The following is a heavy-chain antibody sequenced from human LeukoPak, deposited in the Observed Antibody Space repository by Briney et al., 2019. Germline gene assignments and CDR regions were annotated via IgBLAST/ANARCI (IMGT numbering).Heavy chain of an antibody. CDR1: GFTFSSYS. Sequence: PGGSLRLSCAASGFTFSSYSMNWVRQAPGKGLEWVSYISSSSSTIYYADSVKGRFTISRDNAKNSLYLQMSSLRAEDTAVYYCARAPPTMMTKKIYFDSWGQGTLVTVSS. V-gene: IGHV3-48*01. J-gene: IGHJ4*02. CDR2: ISSSSSTI. CDR3: ARAPPTMMTKKIYFDS. D-gene: IGHD3-22*01.